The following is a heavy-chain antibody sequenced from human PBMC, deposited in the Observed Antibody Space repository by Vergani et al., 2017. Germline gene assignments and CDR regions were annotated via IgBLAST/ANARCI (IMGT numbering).Heavy chain of an antibody. CDR1: GYTFTGYY. CDR3: ARGRIVRVVPAAINY. D-gene: IGHD2-2*01. Sequence: VQLVESGAEVKKPGASVKVSCKASGYTFTGYYMHWVRQAPGQGLEWMGWINPNSGGTNYAQKFQGRVTMTRDTSISTAYMELSRLRSDDTAVYYCARGRIVRVVPAAINYWGQGTLVTVSS. CDR2: INPNSGGT. J-gene: IGHJ4*02. V-gene: IGHV1-2*02.